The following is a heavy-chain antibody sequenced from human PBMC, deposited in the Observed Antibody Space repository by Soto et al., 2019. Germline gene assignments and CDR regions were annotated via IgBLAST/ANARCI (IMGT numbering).Heavy chain of an antibody. CDR2: IYHAGSV. Sequence: SETLSLTCAVSGYSIASGYYWAWIRQSPGKGLEWIGSIYHAGSVYYNPSLNSRVAVSLDTSKNHFSLKLTSVTAADTAVYYCARTFDYYGMDVWGQGTTVTVPS. CDR1: GYSIASGYY. CDR3: ARTFDYYGMDV. V-gene: IGHV4-38-2*01. J-gene: IGHJ6*02.